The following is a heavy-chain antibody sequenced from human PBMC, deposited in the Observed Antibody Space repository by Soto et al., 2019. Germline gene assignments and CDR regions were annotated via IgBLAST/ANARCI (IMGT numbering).Heavy chain of an antibody. J-gene: IGHJ4*02. CDR3: AGPRKGGVSSSWYYFDY. V-gene: IGHV3-23*01. CDR1: GFTFSSYA. CDR2: ISGSGGST. D-gene: IGHD6-13*01. Sequence: QPGGSLRLSTAASGFTFSSYAMSWVRQAPGKGLEWVSAISGSGGSTYYADSVKGRFTISRDNSKNTLYLQMNSLRAEDTAVYYCAGPRKGGVSSSWYYFDYWGQGTLVTVSS.